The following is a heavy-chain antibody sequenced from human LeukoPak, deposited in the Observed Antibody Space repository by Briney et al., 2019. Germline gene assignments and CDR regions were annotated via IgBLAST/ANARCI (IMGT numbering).Heavy chain of an antibody. D-gene: IGHD1-1*01. Sequence: GGSLRLSCAASGLTVSSNHMSWVRQAPGKGLEWVSAIYSGDSTYYADSVKGRFTISRDDSKSALYLQMNSLRAEDTAVYYCARGLVYLTGYFDCWGQGILVIVSS. V-gene: IGHV3-53*01. CDR3: ARGLVYLTGYFDC. CDR1: GLTVSSNH. CDR2: IYSGDST. J-gene: IGHJ4*02.